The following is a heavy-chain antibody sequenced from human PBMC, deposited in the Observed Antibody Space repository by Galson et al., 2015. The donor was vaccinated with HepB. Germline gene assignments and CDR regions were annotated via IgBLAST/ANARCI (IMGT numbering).Heavy chain of an antibody. V-gene: IGHV6-1*01. J-gene: IGHJ6*02. Sequence: CAISGDSVSSNSAAWNWIRQSPSRGLEWLGRTYYRSKWYNDYAVSVKSRITINPDTSKNQFSLQLNSVTPEDTAVYYCARDLIAAAGLRGLLGDYGMDVWGQGTTVTVSS. CDR3: ARDLIAAAGLRGLLGDYGMDV. CDR1: GDSVSSNSAA. D-gene: IGHD6-13*01. CDR2: TYYRSKWYN.